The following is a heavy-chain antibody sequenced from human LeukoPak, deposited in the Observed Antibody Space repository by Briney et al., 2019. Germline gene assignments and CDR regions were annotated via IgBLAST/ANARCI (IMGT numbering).Heavy chain of an antibody. Sequence: ASVKVSCKASGYTFTSYGIIWVRQAPGQGLEWMGWISAYNGNTNYAQKLQGRVTMTTDTSTSTAYMELRSLRSDDTAVYYCARDKLGGSSSWYRDWFDPWGQGTLVTVSS. D-gene: IGHD6-13*01. CDR2: ISAYNGNT. V-gene: IGHV1-18*01. J-gene: IGHJ5*02. CDR3: ARDKLGGSSSWYRDWFDP. CDR1: GYTFTSYG.